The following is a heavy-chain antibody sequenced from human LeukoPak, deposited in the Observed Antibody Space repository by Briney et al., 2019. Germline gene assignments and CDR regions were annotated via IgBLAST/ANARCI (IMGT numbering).Heavy chain of an antibody. CDR2: IYYSRST. CDR3: ARDAPGSTTGAFDP. J-gene: IGHJ5*02. CDR1: GGSISNYY. V-gene: IGHV4-59*01. Sequence: SETLSLTCTVSGGSISNYYWSWIRQPPGKGLEWIGYIYYSRSTNYNPSLKSRVTISVDTSKNQFSLKLSSVTAADTAVYYCARDAPGSTTGAFDPWGQGTLVTVSS. D-gene: IGHD2/OR15-2a*01.